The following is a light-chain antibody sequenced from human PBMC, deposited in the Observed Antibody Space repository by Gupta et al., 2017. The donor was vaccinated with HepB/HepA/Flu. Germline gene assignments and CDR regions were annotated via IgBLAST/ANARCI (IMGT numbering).Light chain of an antibody. Sequence: QSVLTQPPSASGTPGQSATISCSGSRSNIGSNTVHWYQQLPGTAPKLLIYNNNQRPSGVPDRFSGSKSDTSASLAIGGRQAEDEADYYCATWDDNRNAVFGGGTKLTVL. V-gene: IGLV1-44*01. CDR1: RSNIGSNT. J-gene: IGLJ3*02. CDR2: NNN. CDR3: ATWDDNRNAV.